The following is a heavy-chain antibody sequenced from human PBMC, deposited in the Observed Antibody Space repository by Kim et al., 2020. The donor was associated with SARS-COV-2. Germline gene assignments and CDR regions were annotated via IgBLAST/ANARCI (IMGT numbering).Heavy chain of an antibody. Sequence: GGSLRLSCATSGFTFSSYALSWVRQAPGKGLEWVSTISATGGGTYYADSVKGRFTISRDNSKNTVYLQMNSLRAEDTAVYYCAKSGQLRFHWFDPWGQGTLVTVSS. CDR2: ISATGGGT. V-gene: IGHV3-23*01. CDR1: GFTFSSYA. J-gene: IGHJ5*02. CDR3: AKSGQLRFHWFDP. D-gene: IGHD2-2*01.